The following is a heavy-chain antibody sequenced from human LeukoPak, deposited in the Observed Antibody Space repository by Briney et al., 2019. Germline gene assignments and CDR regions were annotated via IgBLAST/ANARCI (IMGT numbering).Heavy chain of an antibody. CDR3: ARDADGHFDS. V-gene: IGHV3-7*01. CDR1: GFTFSSLW. CDR2: IKLNGGGK. D-gene: IGHD5-24*01. J-gene: IGHJ4*02. Sequence: GSLRLSCAASGFTFSSLWMNWVRQPPGKGLEWVAHIKLNGGGKDYAGSVKGRFTISRDDAKNSVYLEINSLRAEDTAVYYCARDADGHFDSWGQGTLVTVSS.